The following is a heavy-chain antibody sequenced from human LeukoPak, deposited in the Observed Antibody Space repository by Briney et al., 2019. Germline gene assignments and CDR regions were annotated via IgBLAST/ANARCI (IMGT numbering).Heavy chain of an antibody. Sequence: PSETLSLTCTVSGGSISSYYWSWLRQPPGKGLEWIGYIYYSGSTNYNPSLKSRITISVDTSKTQFSLKLSSVTAADTAVYYCARAARSSGYYYFNYFDYWGQGTLVTVSS. CDR1: GGSISSYY. J-gene: IGHJ4*02. CDR2: IYYSGST. CDR3: ARAARSSGYYYFNYFDY. V-gene: IGHV4-59*01. D-gene: IGHD3-22*01.